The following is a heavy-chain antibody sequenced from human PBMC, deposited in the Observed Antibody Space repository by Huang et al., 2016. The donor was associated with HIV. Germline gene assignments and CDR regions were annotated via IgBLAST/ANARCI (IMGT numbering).Heavy chain of an antibody. CDR2: SIPGFGTG. V-gene: IGHV1-69*13. J-gene: IGHJ4*02. CDR3: TRDKGTSMGPFDY. CDR1: GGTFKNYA. D-gene: IGHD5-18*01. Sequence: VQLVQSGAEVKKPGSSVKVSCKASGGTFKNYAFSWVRQAPGQGLEWMGGSIPGFGTGNHAQKFQGRVTITADESTSTAYMELSRLRSEDTAVYYCTRDKGTSMGPFDYWGQGTLVTVSS.